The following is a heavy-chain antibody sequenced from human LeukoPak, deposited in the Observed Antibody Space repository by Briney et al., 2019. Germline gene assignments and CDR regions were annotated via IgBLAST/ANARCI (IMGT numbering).Heavy chain of an antibody. CDR3: ARMGYIGYNYYDY. CDR1: GYTFTSYY. Sequence: GASVKVSCKASGYTFTSYYVHWVRQAPGQGLEWMGIINPSGGSTNYAQKFKGRVTMTRDMSTTTVYMDLSSLRSEDTAVYYCARMGYIGYNYYDYRGQGTLVTVSS. J-gene: IGHJ4*02. V-gene: IGHV1-46*01. CDR2: INPSGGST. D-gene: IGHD5-12*01.